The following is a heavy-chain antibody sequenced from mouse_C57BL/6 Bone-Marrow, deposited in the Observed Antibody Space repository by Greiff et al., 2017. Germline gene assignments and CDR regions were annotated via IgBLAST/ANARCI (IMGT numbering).Heavy chain of an antibody. Sequence: EVQLVESGGGLVKPGASLKLSCAASGFTFSDYGMHWVRQAPEKGLEWVAYISSGSSTIYYADTVKGRFTISRDNAKNTLFLQMTSLRAEDTAMYYCARGRRGFAYWGQGTLVTVSA. CDR2: ISSGSSTI. CDR1: GFTFSDYG. J-gene: IGHJ3*01. CDR3: ARGRRGFAY. V-gene: IGHV5-17*01.